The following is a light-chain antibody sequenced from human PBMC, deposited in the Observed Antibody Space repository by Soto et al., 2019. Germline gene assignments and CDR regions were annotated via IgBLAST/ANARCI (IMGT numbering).Light chain of an antibody. CDR3: QQYNNWLSG. Sequence: EIVMTQSPATLSVSPGERATLSCRASQSVSSNLAWYQQKPGQAPRLLIYGASTRATGIPARFSGSGSGTEFTITISILQSEFFSVYYCQQYNNWLSGFGQGT. J-gene: IGKJ1*01. CDR2: GAS. CDR1: QSVSSN. V-gene: IGKV3-15*01.